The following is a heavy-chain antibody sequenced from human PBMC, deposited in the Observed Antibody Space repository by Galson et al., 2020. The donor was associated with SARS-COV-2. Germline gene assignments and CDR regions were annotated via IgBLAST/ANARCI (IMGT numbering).Heavy chain of an antibody. V-gene: IGHV3-30-3*01. Sequence: GGSLRLSCAASGFTSSSYAMHWVRQAPGKGLEWVAVISYDGSNKYYADSVKGRFTISRDNSKNTLYLQMNSLRAEDTAVYYCAREEPMWYSSFDYWGQGTLVTVSS. J-gene: IGHJ4*02. CDR2: ISYDGSNK. CDR1: GFTSSSYA. CDR3: AREEPMWYSSFDY. D-gene: IGHD6-13*01.